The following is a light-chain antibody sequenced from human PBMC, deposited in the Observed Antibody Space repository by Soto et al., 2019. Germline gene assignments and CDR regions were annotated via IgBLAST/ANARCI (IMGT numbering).Light chain of an antibody. CDR3: QQYGSSPWT. V-gene: IGKV3-20*01. CDR2: GAS. J-gene: IGKJ1*01. CDR1: QSVSSSY. Sequence: EIVLTQSPGTLSLSPGESATLSCRASQSVSSSYLAWYQQKPGQAPRLLIYGASSRATGIPDRFSGSGSGTAFTLTISRLGPEDFAVYYCQQYGSSPWTFGQGTKVDIK.